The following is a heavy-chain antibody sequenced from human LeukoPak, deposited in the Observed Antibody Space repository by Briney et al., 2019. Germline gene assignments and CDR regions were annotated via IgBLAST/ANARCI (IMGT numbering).Heavy chain of an antibody. CDR2: IIPIFGTA. V-gene: IGHV1-69*13. CDR1: GGTFSSYA. CDR3: ARCDTSYSSSCSFDY. Sequence: ASVKVSCRASGGTFSSYAISWVRQAPGQGLEWMGGIIPIFGTANYAQKFQGRVTITADESTSTAYMELSSLRSEDTAVYYCARCDTSYSSSCSFDYWGQGTLVTVSS. D-gene: IGHD6-13*01. J-gene: IGHJ4*02.